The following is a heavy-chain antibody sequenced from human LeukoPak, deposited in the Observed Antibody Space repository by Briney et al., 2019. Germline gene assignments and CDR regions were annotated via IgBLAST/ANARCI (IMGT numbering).Heavy chain of an antibody. CDR3: ARSLLLEWLLENGGFDP. D-gene: IGHD3-3*01. V-gene: IGHV4-38-2*02. CDR2: IYESGST. J-gene: IGHJ5*02. Sequence: SKTLSLTCTVSGYSISSGYYWGWIRQPPGKGLEWIGSIYESGSTYYNPSLKSRVTISVDTSKNQFSLKLSSVTAADTAVYYCARSLLLEWLLENGGFDPWGQGTLVTVSS. CDR1: GYSISSGYY.